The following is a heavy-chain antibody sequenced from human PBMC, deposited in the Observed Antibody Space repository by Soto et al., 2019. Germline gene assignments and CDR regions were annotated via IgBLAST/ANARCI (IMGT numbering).Heavy chain of an antibody. CDR1: GGSFSGYY. CDR2: INHSGST. J-gene: IGHJ6*02. D-gene: IGHD3-10*01. Sequence: SETLSLTCAVYGGSFSGYYWSWIRQPPGKGLEWIGEINHSGSTNYNPSLKSRVTIPVDTSKNQFSLKLSSVTAADTAVYYCARVPGIGELSSYYGMDVWGQGTTVTVSS. CDR3: ARVPGIGELSSYYGMDV. V-gene: IGHV4-34*01.